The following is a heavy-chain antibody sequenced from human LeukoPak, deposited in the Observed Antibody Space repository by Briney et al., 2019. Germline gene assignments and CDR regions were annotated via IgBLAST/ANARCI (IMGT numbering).Heavy chain of an antibody. Sequence: SETLSLTCTVSGGSISSSSYYWGWIRQPPGKGLEWIGSIYYSGSTYYNPSLKSRVTISVDTSKNQFSLKLSSVTAADTAVYYCATYSSGWYYFDYWGQGTLVTVSS. V-gene: IGHV4-39*01. D-gene: IGHD6-19*01. CDR1: GGSISSSSYY. J-gene: IGHJ4*02. CDR3: ATYSSGWYYFDY. CDR2: IYYSGST.